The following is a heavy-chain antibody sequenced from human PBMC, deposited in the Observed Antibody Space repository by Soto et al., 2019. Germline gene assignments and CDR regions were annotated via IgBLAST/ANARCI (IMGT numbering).Heavy chain of an antibody. CDR3: AKSAGSNAYYPNDY. CDR1: GFTFSSYS. Sequence: PGESLKISCAASGFTFSSYSMNWVRQAPGKGLEWVSSISSRSSYIYYADSVKGRFTISRDNAKNSLYLQMNSLRAEDAAVYYCAKSAGSNAYYPNDYWGQGTLVTVSS. V-gene: IGHV3-21*04. J-gene: IGHJ4*02. D-gene: IGHD3-16*01. CDR2: ISSRSSYI.